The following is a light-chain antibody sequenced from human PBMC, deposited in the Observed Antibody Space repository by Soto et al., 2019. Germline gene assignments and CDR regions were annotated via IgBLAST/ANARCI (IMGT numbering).Light chain of an antibody. J-gene: IGKJ5*01. Sequence: DIQMTQSPSTLSGSVGDRVTITCRASQTISSWLAWYQQKPGKAPKLLIYKASTLKSGVPSRFSGSGSGTEFTLSISSLQPDDFGTYYCQQYDEHAITCGQGTRRDI. V-gene: IGKV1-5*03. CDR3: QQYDEHAIT. CDR1: QTISSW. CDR2: KAS.